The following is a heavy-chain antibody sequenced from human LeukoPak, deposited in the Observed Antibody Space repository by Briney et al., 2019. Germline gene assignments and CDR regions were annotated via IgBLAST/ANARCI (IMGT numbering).Heavy chain of an antibody. CDR3: AKDEHYYGSGTFDY. Sequence: GGSLRLSCAASGFTFSSYAMSWVRQAPGRGLEWVSAISGSGGSTYYADSVKGRFTISRDNSKNTLYLQMNSLRAEDTAVYYCAKDEHYYGSGTFDYWGQGTPVTVSS. V-gene: IGHV3-23*01. J-gene: IGHJ4*02. D-gene: IGHD3-10*01. CDR2: ISGSGGST. CDR1: GFTFSSYA.